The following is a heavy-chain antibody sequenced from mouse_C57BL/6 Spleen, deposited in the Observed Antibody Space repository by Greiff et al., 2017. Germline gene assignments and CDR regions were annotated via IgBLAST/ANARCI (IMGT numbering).Heavy chain of an antibody. CDR2: IYPGNSDT. Sequence: VHVKQSGTVLARPGASVKMSCKTSGYTFTSYWMHWVKQRPGQGLEWIGAIYPGNSDTSYNQKFKGKAKLTAVTSASTAYMELSSLTNEDSAVYYCTRGYYSNYGRYCDYWVQGTTLTVSS. J-gene: IGHJ2*01. V-gene: IGHV1-5*01. CDR1: GYTFTSYW. CDR3: TRGYYSNYGRYCDY. D-gene: IGHD2-5*01.